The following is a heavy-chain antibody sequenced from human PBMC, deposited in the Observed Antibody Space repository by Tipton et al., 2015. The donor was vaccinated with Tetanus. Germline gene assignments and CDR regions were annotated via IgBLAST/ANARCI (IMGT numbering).Heavy chain of an antibody. J-gene: IGHJ4*02. Sequence: SLRLSCTTSGFTFSSYWMSWVRQVPGKGLEWVANIKEDGSEKYYVDSVRGRFTISRDNAKKSLFLQVNSLRAEDTAVYYCTRDPAHSTPFDYWGQGTLVTVSS. CDR3: TRDPAHSTPFDY. CDR2: IKEDGSEK. CDR1: GFTFSSYW. D-gene: IGHD4-11*01. V-gene: IGHV3-7*01.